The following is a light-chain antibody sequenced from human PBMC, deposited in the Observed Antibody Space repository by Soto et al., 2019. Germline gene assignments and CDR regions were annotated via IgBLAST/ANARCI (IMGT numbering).Light chain of an antibody. V-gene: IGKV1-5*01. CDR2: DAS. Sequence: DIQMTQSPSTLSASVGDRVTITCRASQSISSWLAWYQQEPGKAPKLLIYDASNLESGVPSRFSGSGSGTEFSLTISSLEPEDFATYYCQQYNNYLWTFGQGTKVDIK. CDR1: QSISSW. CDR3: QQYNNYLWT. J-gene: IGKJ1*01.